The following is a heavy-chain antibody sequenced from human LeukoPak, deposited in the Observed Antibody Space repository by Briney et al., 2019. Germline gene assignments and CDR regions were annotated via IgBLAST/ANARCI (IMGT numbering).Heavy chain of an antibody. CDR1: GFTFSSYA. V-gene: IGHV3-30-3*01. J-gene: IGHJ6*03. D-gene: IGHD4-11*01. CDR2: ISYDRSNK. CDR3: AREGTVTYYYYMDV. Sequence: GGSLRLSCAASGFTFSSYAMHWVRQAPGKGLEWVAVISYDRSNKYYADSVKDRFTISRDNSKNTLYLQMNSLRAEDTAVYYCAREGTVTYYYYMDVWGKGTTVTVSS.